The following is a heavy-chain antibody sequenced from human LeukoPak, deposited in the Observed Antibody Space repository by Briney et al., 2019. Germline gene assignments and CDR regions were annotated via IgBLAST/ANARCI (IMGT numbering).Heavy chain of an antibody. CDR3: ARDGGVIGSARFDP. D-gene: IGHD3-3*01. Sequence: ASVKVSCKASGYTFTGYYMHWVQQAPGQGLEWMGWINPNSGGTNYAQKFQGRVTMTRDTSISTAYMELSRLRSDDTAVYYCARDGGVIGSARFDPWGQGTLVTVSS. J-gene: IGHJ5*02. CDR2: INPNSGGT. CDR1: GYTFTGYY. V-gene: IGHV1-2*02.